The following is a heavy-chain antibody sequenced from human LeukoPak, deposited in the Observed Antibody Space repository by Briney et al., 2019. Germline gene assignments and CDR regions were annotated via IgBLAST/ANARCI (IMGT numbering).Heavy chain of an antibody. J-gene: IGHJ4*02. CDR2: IYYSGST. D-gene: IGHD6-13*01. V-gene: IGHV4-59*01. CDR3: ARLRWKGGIAAADFDY. CDR1: GGSISSYY. Sequence: SETLSLTCTVSGGSISSYYWSWIRQPPGKGLEWIGYIYYSGSTNYNPSLKSRVTISVDTSKNQFSLKLSSVTAADTAVYYCARLRWKGGIAAADFDYWGQGTLVTVSS.